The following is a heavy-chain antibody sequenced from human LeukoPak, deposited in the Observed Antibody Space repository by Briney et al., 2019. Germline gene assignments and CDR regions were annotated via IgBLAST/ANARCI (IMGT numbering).Heavy chain of an antibody. J-gene: IGHJ6*03. Sequence: GGSLRLSCAGSGFSFSSYGMHWVRQAPGKGLEWMAFIRSDGSNKYYADSVKGRFTISRDNSKNTLYLQMNSLRAEDAAVYYCARSYSSSSDYYYYMDVWGKGTTVTVSS. D-gene: IGHD6-6*01. CDR2: IRSDGSNK. V-gene: IGHV3-30*02. CDR3: ARSYSSSSDYYYYMDV. CDR1: GFSFSSYG.